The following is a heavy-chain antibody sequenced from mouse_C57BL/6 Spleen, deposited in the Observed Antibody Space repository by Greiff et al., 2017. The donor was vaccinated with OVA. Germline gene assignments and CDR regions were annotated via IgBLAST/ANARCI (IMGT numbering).Heavy chain of an antibody. Sequence: ESGPGLVKPSQSLSLTCSVTGYSITSGYYWNWIRQFPGNKLEWMGYISYDGSNNYNPSLKNRISITRDTSKNQFFLKLNSVTTEDTATYYCARATTRAMDYWGQGTSVTVSS. CDR3: ARATTRAMDY. V-gene: IGHV3-6*01. J-gene: IGHJ4*01. CDR2: ISYDGSN. CDR1: GYSITSGYY. D-gene: IGHD1-1*01.